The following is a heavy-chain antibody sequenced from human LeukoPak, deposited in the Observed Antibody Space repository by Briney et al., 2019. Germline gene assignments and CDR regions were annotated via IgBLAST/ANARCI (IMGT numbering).Heavy chain of an antibody. CDR2: ISSSSSYI. Sequence: GGSLRLSCAASGFTFSSYSMNWVRQAPGKGLEWASSISSSSSYIYYADSVKGRFTISRDNAKNSLYLQMNSLRAEDTAVYYCARGFSSGWYNYWGQGTLVTVSS. J-gene: IGHJ4*02. CDR3: ARGFSSGWYNY. V-gene: IGHV3-21*01. D-gene: IGHD6-19*01. CDR1: GFTFSSYS.